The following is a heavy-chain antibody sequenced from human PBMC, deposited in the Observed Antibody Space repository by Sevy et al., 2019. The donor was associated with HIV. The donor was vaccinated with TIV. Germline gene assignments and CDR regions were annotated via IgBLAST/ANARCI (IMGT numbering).Heavy chain of an antibody. V-gene: IGHV3-23*01. CDR3: AKLVAGALAALDI. CDR2: ISYGGGTT. CDR1: GFTFRNYV. Sequence: GGSLRLSCAASGFTFRNYVMNWVRQPPGKGLEWVSLISYGGGTTYYADSVKGLFTISRDDSKSNLYLQMNSLRVEDTAVYFCAKLVAGALAALDIWGQGTMVTVSS. J-gene: IGHJ3*02. D-gene: IGHD3-10*01.